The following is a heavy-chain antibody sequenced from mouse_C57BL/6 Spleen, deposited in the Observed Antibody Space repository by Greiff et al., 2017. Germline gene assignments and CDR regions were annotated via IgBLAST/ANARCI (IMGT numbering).Heavy chain of an antibody. CDR1: GFTFSDYY. V-gene: IGHV5-12*01. Sequence: EVMLVESGGGLVQPGGSLKLSCAASGFTFSDYYMYWVRQTPEKRLEWVAYISNGGGSTYYPDTVKGRFTISRDNAKNTLYLQMSRLKSEDTAMYYCARQGYGSSYEGYYAMDYWGQGTSVTVSS. CDR2: ISNGGGST. D-gene: IGHD1-1*01. J-gene: IGHJ4*01. CDR3: ARQGYGSSYEGYYAMDY.